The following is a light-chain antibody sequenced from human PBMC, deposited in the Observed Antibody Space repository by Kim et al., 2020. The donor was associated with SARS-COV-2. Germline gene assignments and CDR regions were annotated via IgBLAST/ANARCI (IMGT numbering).Light chain of an antibody. V-gene: IGKV3-15*01. CDR2: GAF. CDR1: QSVSSN. J-gene: IGKJ5*01. CDR3: QQYNNWPLT. Sequence: VSPGERATRSCRASQSVSSNLAWYQQKPGQAPRLLIYGAFTRATGIPARFSGSGSGTEFTLTISSLQSEDFAVYYCQQYNNWPLTFGQGTRLEIK.